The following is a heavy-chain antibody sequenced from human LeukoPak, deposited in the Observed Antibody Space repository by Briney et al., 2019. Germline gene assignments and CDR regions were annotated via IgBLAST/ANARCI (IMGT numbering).Heavy chain of an antibody. J-gene: IGHJ4*02. CDR1: GYTFTSYY. CDR2: INPNSGGT. V-gene: IGHV1-2*02. Sequence: ASVKVSCKASGYTFTSYYMHWVRQDPGQGLEWMGWINPNSGGTNYAQKFQGRVTMTRDTSISTAYMELSRLRSDDTAVYYCARDRAAGNFDYWGQGTLVTVSS. CDR3: ARDRAAGNFDY. D-gene: IGHD1-1*01.